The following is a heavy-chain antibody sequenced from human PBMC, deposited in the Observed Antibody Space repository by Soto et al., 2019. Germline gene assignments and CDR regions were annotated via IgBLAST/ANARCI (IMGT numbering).Heavy chain of an antibody. CDR2: IKQDGSEK. J-gene: IGHJ4*02. Sequence: EMRLVDSGGGLVQPGGSLRLSCATYGFTFPNYWMSWVRQAPGKGLEWVANIKQDGSEKYYVDSVKGRFTISRDNAKNSVYLQMNSLRVEDTAVYYCARDKYYGPGNDYWGQGTLVTVSS. CDR3: ARDKYYGPGNDY. D-gene: IGHD3-10*01. CDR1: GFTFPNYW. V-gene: IGHV3-7*05.